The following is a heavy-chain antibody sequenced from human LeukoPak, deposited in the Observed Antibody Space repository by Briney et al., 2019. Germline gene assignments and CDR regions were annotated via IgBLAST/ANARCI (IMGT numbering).Heavy chain of an antibody. J-gene: IGHJ3*01. V-gene: IGHV3-74*01. D-gene: IGHD3-22*01. CDR3: ARSPRVYDSSGHLHDAFDL. Sequence: EGSLRLSCAASGITFSSYWMHWVRQVPGKGLEWLSYIKSDGTNTGYADPVKGRFTVSRDNAKNTLYLEMNSLGGEDTAVYYCARSPRVYDSSGHLHDAFDLWGQGTMVTVSS. CDR1: GITFSSYW. CDR2: IKSDGTNT.